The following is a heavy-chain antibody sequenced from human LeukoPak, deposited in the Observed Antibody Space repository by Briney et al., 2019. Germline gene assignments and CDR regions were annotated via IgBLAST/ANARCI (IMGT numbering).Heavy chain of an antibody. Sequence: GGSLRLSCAASGFTFSSYGMHWVRQAPGKGLEWVAVISYDGSNKYYADSVKGRFTISRDNSKNTLYLQMNSLRAEDTAVYYCVKDMYSSRWYSFDYWGQGTLVTASS. CDR3: VKDMYSSRWYSFDY. V-gene: IGHV3-30*18. CDR2: ISYDGSNK. CDR1: GFTFSSYG. J-gene: IGHJ4*02. D-gene: IGHD6-13*01.